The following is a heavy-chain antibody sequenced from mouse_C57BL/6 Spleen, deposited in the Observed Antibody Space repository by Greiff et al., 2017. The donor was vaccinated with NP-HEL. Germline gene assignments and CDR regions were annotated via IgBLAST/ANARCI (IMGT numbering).Heavy chain of an antibody. V-gene: IGHV1-58*01. Sequence: EVQLQESGAELVRPGSSVKMSCKTSGYTFTNYGINWVKQRPGQGLEWIGYIYIGNGYSEHNEKFKGKATLTSDTSSSTAYMQLSSLTSEDSAIYFCARSDYYSSPGFDYWGQGTTLTVSS. J-gene: IGHJ2*01. CDR1: GYTFTNYG. CDR2: IYIGNGYS. CDR3: ARSDYYSSPGFDY. D-gene: IGHD1-1*01.